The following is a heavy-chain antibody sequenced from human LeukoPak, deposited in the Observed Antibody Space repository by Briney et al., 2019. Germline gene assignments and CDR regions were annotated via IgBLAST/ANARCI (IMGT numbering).Heavy chain of an antibody. CDR1: GVSISSYD. J-gene: IGHJ6*03. CDR2: IYYSGGT. D-gene: IGHD5/OR15-5a*01. CDR3: ARERRVSAVHYYCYCMDV. V-gene: IGHV4-59*01. Sequence: SETLSLTCTVSGVSISSYDRSWIRQPPGKGLEWIGYIYYSGGTNYNPSLKNRVTISVDTSKNQFSLKLSSVTAADTAVYYCARERRVSAVHYYCYCMDVWGKGTTVTISS.